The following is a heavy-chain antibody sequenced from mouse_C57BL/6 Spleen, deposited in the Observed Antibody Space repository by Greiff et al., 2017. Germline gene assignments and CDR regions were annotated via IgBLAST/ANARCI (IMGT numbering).Heavy chain of an antibody. D-gene: IGHD4-1*02. J-gene: IGHJ4*01. CDR3: ASTGTDAMDY. Sequence: VKLMESGAELVKPGASVKISCKASGYAFSSYWMHWVKQRPGPGLEWIGQIYPGDGDTNYNGKFKGKATVTADKSSSTAYMQLSSLTSEDYAVYFCASTGTDAMDYWGQGTSVTVSS. V-gene: IGHV1-80*01. CDR1: GYAFSSYW. CDR2: IYPGDGDT.